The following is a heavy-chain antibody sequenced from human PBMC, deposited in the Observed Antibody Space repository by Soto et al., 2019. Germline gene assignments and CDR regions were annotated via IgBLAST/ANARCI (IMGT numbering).Heavy chain of an antibody. CDR1: GFTFSNYA. Sequence: PGGSLRLSCAASGFTFSNYAMSWVRQAPGEGLDWVSVVSVGGGSTDYAGSVKGRFSISRDNSKNTVYLEMNSLRAEDTALYYCAKFSLGAYYFFDYWGLGTLVTVSS. CDR3: AKFSLGAYYFFDY. D-gene: IGHD3-3*01. CDR2: VSVGGGST. J-gene: IGHJ4*02. V-gene: IGHV3-23*01.